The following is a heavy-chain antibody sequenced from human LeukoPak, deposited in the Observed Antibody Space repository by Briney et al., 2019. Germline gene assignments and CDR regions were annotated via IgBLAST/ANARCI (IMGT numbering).Heavy chain of an antibody. D-gene: IGHD3-22*01. CDR3: VRDTLYDSRQKSGVDY. V-gene: IGHV3-21*01. Sequence: GGSLRLFCAASGFTFSSYSMYWVRQALGEGLEWVSSISSSSGYIYYAGSVKGRFTISRDNAKNSLYLQMNSLRAEDTAVYYCVRDTLYDSRQKSGVDYWGQGTLVTVSS. CDR1: GFTFSSYS. CDR2: ISSSSGYI. J-gene: IGHJ4*02.